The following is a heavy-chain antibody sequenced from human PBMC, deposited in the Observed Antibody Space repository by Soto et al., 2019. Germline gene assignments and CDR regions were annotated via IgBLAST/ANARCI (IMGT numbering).Heavy chain of an antibody. CDR1: GFTFSSYG. CDR2: ISYDGSNK. J-gene: IGHJ4*02. Sequence: QVQLVESGGGVVQPGRSLRLSCAASGFTFSSYGMHWVRQAPGKGLEWVAVISYDGSNKYYADSVKGRFTISRDNSKNTLYLQMNSLRAEDKAVYYCAKGAIRFLEWPGDYWGQGTLVTVSS. D-gene: IGHD3-3*01. V-gene: IGHV3-30*18. CDR3: AKGAIRFLEWPGDY.